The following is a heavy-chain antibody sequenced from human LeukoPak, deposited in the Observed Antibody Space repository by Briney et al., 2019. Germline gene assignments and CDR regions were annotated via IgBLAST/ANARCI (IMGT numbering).Heavy chain of an antibody. CDR3: AGAPAVAPGWFDP. CDR1: GFTFSSYW. CDR2: ISSSGSTI. Sequence: GGSPRLSCAASGFTFSSYWMSWVRQAPGKGLEWVSYISSSGSTIYYADSVKGRFTISRDNAKNSLYLQMNSLRAEDTAVYYCAGAPAVAPGWFDPWGQGTLVTVSS. D-gene: IGHD6-19*01. J-gene: IGHJ5*02. V-gene: IGHV3-48*04.